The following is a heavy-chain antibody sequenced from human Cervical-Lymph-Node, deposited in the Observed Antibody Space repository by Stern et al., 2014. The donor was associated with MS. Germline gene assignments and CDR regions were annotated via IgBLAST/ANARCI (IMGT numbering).Heavy chain of an antibody. Sequence: QLQLQESGPGLVKPSETLSLTCTVSGGSISSYYWSWIRQPPGKGLEWIGYIYYSGSTNYNPSLMSRVTISVDTSKNQFSLKLSSVTAADTAVYYCARGATQAFDPWGQGTLVTVSS. V-gene: IGHV4-59*01. J-gene: IGHJ5*02. CDR1: GGSISSYY. CDR3: ARGATQAFDP. CDR2: IYYSGST.